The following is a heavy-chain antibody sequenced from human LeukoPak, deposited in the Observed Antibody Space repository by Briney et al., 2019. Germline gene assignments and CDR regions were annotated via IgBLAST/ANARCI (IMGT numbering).Heavy chain of an antibody. CDR2: INPNSGGT. V-gene: IGHV1-2*02. J-gene: IGHJ4*02. Sequence: ASVKVSCKASGYTFTGYYMHWVRQAPGQGLEWMGWINPNSGGTNYAQKFQGRVTMTRDTSISTAYMELSRLRSDDTAVYYCARVFCSSTSCYAGEVQFDYWGQGTLVTVSS. CDR1: GYTFTGYY. CDR3: ARVFCSSTSCYAGEVQFDY. D-gene: IGHD2-2*01.